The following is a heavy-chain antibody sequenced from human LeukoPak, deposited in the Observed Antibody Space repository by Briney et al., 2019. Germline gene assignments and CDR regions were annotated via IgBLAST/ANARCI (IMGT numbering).Heavy chain of an antibody. J-gene: IGHJ5*02. CDR3: ARGRLLWFGELLLAPFDP. D-gene: IGHD3-10*01. CDR2: INPNSGGT. V-gene: IGHV1-2*02. CDR1: GYTFTGYY. Sequence: GASVKVSCKASGYTFTGYYMHWVRQAPGQGLEWMGWINPNSGGTNYAQKFQGRVTMTRDTSISTAYMELSSLRSEDTAVYYCARGRLLWFGELLLAPFDPWGQGTLVTVSS.